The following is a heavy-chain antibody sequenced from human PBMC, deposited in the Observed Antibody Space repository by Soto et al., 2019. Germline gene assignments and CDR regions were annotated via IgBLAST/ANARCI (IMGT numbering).Heavy chain of an antibody. CDR2: IYYSGST. V-gene: IGHV4-59*01. D-gene: IGHD7-27*01. J-gene: IGHJ3*01. CDR3: ARAWGYAFDF. CDR1: GGSISSYY. Sequence: QVQLQESGPGLVKPSETLSLTCTVSGGSISSYYWSWIRQPPGKGLEWIGYIYYSGSTNYNPSLKRRVTIAVDTSKNQFSLRLSSVTAADTAVYYCARAWGYAFDFWGQGTMVTVSS.